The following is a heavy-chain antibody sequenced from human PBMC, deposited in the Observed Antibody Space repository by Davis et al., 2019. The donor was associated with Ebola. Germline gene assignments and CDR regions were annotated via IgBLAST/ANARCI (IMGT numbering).Heavy chain of an antibody. CDR2: ISAYNGNT. D-gene: IGHD3-16*01. J-gene: IGHJ6*02. CDR3: ARGGGVRVSYGMDV. CDR1: GYSFLSYG. Sequence: ASVKVSCKASGYSFLSYGISWVRQAPGQGLEWMGWISAYNGNTNYAQKLQGRVTMTTDTSTSTACMELRSLRSDDTAVYYCARGGGVRVSYGMDVWGQGTTVTVSS. V-gene: IGHV1-18*01.